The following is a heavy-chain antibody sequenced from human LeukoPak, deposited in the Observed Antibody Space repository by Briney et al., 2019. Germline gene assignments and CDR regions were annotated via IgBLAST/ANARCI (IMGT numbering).Heavy chain of an antibody. Sequence: GGSLRLSCAASGFTFSSYGMHWVRQAPGKGLEWVAFIRYDGSNKYYADSVKGRFTISRDNSKNTLYLQMNSLRAEDTAVYYCAKVEYYYDSSGYPVLDYWGQGTLVTVSS. CDR2: IRYDGSNK. V-gene: IGHV3-30*02. CDR1: GFTFSSYG. D-gene: IGHD3-22*01. CDR3: AKVEYYYDSSGYPVLDY. J-gene: IGHJ4*02.